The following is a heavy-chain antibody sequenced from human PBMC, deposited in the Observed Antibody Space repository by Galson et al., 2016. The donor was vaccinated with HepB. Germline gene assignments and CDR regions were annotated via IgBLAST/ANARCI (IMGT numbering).Heavy chain of an antibody. Sequence: SLRLSCAASGFSFKNYDMHWVRQTTGKGLEWVSTIDAAGATYYLGSVKGRFAISRENANHSLYLQMNSLRAEDTAIYYCARAYYDFVYGMDVWGQGTTVTVSS. V-gene: IGHV3-13*01. CDR2: IDAAGAT. CDR1: GFSFKNYD. CDR3: ARAYYDFVYGMDV. D-gene: IGHD3-3*01. J-gene: IGHJ6*02.